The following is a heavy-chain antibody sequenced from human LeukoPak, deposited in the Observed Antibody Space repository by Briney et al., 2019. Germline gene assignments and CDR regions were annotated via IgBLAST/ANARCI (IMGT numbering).Heavy chain of an antibody. CDR2: IKQDGSEK. CDR1: GFTFSSYW. D-gene: IGHD6-13*01. J-gene: IGHJ3*02. V-gene: IGHV3-7*03. CDR3: ASFQQLVTIDAFDI. Sequence: PGGSLRLSCAASGFTFSSYWMSWVRQAPGKGLEWVANIKQDGSEKYYVDSVKGRFTISRDNAKNSLYLQMNGLRAEDTAVYYCASFQQLVTIDAFDIWGQGTMVTVSS.